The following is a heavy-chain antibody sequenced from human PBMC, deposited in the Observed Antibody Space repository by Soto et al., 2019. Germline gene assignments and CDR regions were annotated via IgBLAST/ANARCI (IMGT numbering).Heavy chain of an antibody. CDR2: ISAYNGNT. D-gene: IGHD3-16*01. Sequence: QVHLVQSGAEVKKPGASVKVSCTASGYTFTNFGISWVRQAPGQGLEWMGWISAYNGNTNNAQKFQGSVTMTTDTSTSTAYMELRRLRSDDTAVYFCARGGTPLDYWGQGTLVTVSS. CDR3: ARGGTPLDY. V-gene: IGHV1-18*01. CDR1: GYTFTNFG. J-gene: IGHJ4*02.